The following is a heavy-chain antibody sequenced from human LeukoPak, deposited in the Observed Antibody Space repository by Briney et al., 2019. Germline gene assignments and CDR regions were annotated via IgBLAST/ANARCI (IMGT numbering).Heavy chain of an antibody. J-gene: IGHJ4*02. CDR2: ISGYNGNT. CDR1: GYTFTTYN. V-gene: IGHV1-18*01. Sequence: ASVKVSCKASGYTFTTYNINWVRQAPGQGLEWMGWISGYNGNTNYAQKLQGRVTMTTDTSTSTAYIELRSLKSDDTAVYYCARGGSGSYELDYWGQGTLVTVSS. D-gene: IGHD3-10*01. CDR3: ARGGSGSYELDY.